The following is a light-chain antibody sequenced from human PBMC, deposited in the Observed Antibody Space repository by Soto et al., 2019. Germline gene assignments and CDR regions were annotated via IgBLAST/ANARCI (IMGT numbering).Light chain of an antibody. CDR1: QSLSSNY. CDR3: QQYDTSPRT. CDR2: GAS. Sequence: EIVLTQSPGTLSFSPWERATLSCRASQSLSSNYLAWHQQKTGQAPRLLIYGASSRATGIPDRFSGSGSGTDFTLTITRLEPEDFAVYYCQQYDTSPRTFGQGTKVDIK. J-gene: IGKJ1*01. V-gene: IGKV3-20*01.